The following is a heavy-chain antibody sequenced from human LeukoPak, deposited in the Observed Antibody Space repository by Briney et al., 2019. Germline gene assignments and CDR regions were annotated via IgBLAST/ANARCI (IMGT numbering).Heavy chain of an antibody. CDR2: IYYSGST. D-gene: IGHD3-16*02. CDR3: ARGVWGSYRYTGSFDY. Sequence: PSETLSLTCTVSGGSISGSSYYWGWIRQPPGKGLEWIGSIYYSGSTYYNPSLKSRVTISVDTSKNQFSLKLSSVTAADTAVYYCARGVWGSYRYTGSFDYWGQGTLVIVSS. CDR1: GGSISGSSYY. J-gene: IGHJ4*02. V-gene: IGHV4-39*01.